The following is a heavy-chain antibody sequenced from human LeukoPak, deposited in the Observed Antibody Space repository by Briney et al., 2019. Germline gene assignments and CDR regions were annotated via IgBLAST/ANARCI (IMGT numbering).Heavy chain of an antibody. V-gene: IGHV4-61*02. CDR1: GGSISSGSYY. D-gene: IGHD6-13*01. Sequence: SETLSLTCTVSGGSISSGSYYWGWLRQPAGKGLEWIGRIYTSGSTNYNPSLKSRVTISVDTSKNQFSLKLSSVTAADTAVYYCATALYSSSWYAIDYWGQGTLVTVSS. CDR3: ATALYSSSWYAIDY. CDR2: IYTSGST. J-gene: IGHJ4*02.